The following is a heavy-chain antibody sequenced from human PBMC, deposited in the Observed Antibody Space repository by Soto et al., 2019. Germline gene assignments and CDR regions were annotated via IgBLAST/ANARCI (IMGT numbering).Heavy chain of an antibody. Sequence: SQTLSLTCAISGDSVSSNSAAWNWIRQSPSRGLEWLGRTYYRSKWYNDYAVSVKSRITINPDTSKNQFSLQLNSVTPEDTAVYYCARMSIAARYYYYGMDVWGQGTTVTASS. V-gene: IGHV6-1*01. CDR3: ARMSIAARYYYYGMDV. D-gene: IGHD6-6*01. CDR2: TYYRSKWYN. CDR1: GDSVSSNSAA. J-gene: IGHJ6*02.